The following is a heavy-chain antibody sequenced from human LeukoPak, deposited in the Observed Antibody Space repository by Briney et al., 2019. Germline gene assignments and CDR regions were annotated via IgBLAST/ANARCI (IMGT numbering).Heavy chain of an antibody. V-gene: IGHV4-59*01. CDR1: GGSISSYY. CDR3: ARSPRWLGGYAFDI. CDR2: IYYGGST. J-gene: IGHJ3*02. Sequence: SETLSLTCTVSGGSISSYYWSWIRQPPGKGLEWIGYIYYGGSTNYNPSLKSRVTISVDTSKNQFSLKLSSVTAADTAVYYCARSPRWLGGYAFDIWGQGTMVTVSS. D-gene: IGHD5-12*01.